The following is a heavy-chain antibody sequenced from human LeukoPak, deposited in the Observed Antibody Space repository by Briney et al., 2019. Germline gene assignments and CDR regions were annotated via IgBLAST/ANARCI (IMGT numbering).Heavy chain of an antibody. CDR2: ISYDGSNK. CDR3: AITMIVVVQSRAFDI. V-gene: IGHV3-30*03. CDR1: GFTFSSYG. Sequence: GGSLRLSCAASGFTFSSYGMHWVRQAPGKGLEWVAVISYDGSNKYYADSVKGRFTISRDNSKNTLYLQMNSLRAEDTAVYYCAITMIVVVQSRAFDIWGQGTMVTVSS. D-gene: IGHD3-22*01. J-gene: IGHJ3*02.